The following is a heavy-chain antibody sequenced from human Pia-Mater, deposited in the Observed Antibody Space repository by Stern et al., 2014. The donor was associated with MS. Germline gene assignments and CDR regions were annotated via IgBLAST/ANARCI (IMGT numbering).Heavy chain of an antibody. D-gene: IGHD6-6*01. Sequence: VELVQSGGGMVQPGRSLRLSCAASGFTFSSYGMHWVRQTPGKGLGWVAVIWYDGSNKYYADSVKGRFTISRDNSENTLYLQMNSLRAEDTAVYYCARGDSSSPLEYWGQGTLVTVSS. CDR3: ARGDSSSPLEY. V-gene: IGHV3-33*01. J-gene: IGHJ4*02. CDR2: IWYDGSNK. CDR1: GFTFSSYG.